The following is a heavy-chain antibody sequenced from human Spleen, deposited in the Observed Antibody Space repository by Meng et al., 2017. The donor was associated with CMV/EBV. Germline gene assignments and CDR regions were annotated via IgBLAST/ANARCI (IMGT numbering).Heavy chain of an antibody. CDR3: AKDPLARFLEWSRMDGDY. CDR2: IHYDDTNK. D-gene: IGHD3-3*01. CDR1: FMFSIYG. Sequence: FMFSIYGMHWVRQAPGTGLEWVAFIHYDDTNKKYADSVNGRVPISRDNSKNTLYLQMNSLRADDTAVYYCAKDPLARFLEWSRMDGDYWGQGTLVTVSS. V-gene: IGHV3-30*02. J-gene: IGHJ4*02.